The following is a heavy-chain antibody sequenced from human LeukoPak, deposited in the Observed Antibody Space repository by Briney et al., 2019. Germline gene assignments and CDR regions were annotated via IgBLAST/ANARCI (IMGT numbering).Heavy chain of an antibody. CDR3: ARVDYYGSGRLDY. J-gene: IGHJ4*02. CDR1: GGSISSSSYY. D-gene: IGHD3-10*01. V-gene: IGHV4-61*01. CDR2: IYYSGST. Sequence: SETLSHTCTVSGGSISSSSYYWSWIRQPPGKGLEWIGYIYYSGSTNYNPSLKSRVTISVDTSKNQFSLKLSSVTAADTAVYYCARVDYYGSGRLDYWGQGTLVTVSS.